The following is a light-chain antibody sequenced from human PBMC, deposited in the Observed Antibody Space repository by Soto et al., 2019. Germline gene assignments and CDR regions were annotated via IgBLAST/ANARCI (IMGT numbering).Light chain of an antibody. Sequence: EVVLTQSPGTLSLSPRERATLSCRASQSVSSTYLAWYQQKPGQAPRLLIYGALSMATGIPDRFSGRGSGTDYTLTISRLEPEDCAVYYCQDYGSSPYAFGQGTKLEIK. J-gene: IGKJ2*01. CDR1: QSVSSTY. V-gene: IGKV3-20*01. CDR2: GAL. CDR3: QDYGSSPYA.